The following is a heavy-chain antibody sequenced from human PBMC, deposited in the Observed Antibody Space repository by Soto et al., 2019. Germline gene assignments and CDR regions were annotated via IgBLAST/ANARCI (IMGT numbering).Heavy chain of an antibody. V-gene: IGHV5-51*01. J-gene: IGHJ6*02. CDR2: IYPGDSDT. Sequence: PGESLKISCKGSGYSFTSYWIGWVRQMPGKGLEWMGIIYPGDSDTRYSPSFQGQVTISADKSISTAYLQWSSLKASDIAMYYCARQAIVVVPAATTTPKYYYYGMDVWGQGTTVTVSS. CDR1: GYSFTSYW. D-gene: IGHD2-2*01. CDR3: ARQAIVVVPAATTTPKYYYYGMDV.